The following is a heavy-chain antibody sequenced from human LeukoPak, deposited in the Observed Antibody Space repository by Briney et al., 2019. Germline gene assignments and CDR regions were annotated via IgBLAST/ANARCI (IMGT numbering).Heavy chain of an antibody. J-gene: IGHJ5*02. Sequence: SETLSLTCTVSGGSISSYYWSWIRQPAGKGLEWIGRIYTSGSTNYNPSLKSRVTMSVDTSKNQFSLKLSSVTDADTAVYYCARDPVSSSWSSAADWFDPWGQGTLVTVSS. V-gene: IGHV4-4*07. CDR2: IYTSGST. CDR3: ARDPVSSSWSSAADWFDP. D-gene: IGHD6-13*01. CDR1: GGSISSYY.